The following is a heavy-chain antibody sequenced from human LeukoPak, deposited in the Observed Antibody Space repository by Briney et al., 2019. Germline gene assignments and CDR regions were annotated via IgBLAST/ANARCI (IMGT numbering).Heavy chain of an antibody. CDR1: GFTLSNYA. CDR3: AKDYSSGWYDY. CDR2: ISDSAGSP. J-gene: IGHJ4*02. V-gene: IGHV3-23*01. D-gene: IGHD6-19*01. Sequence: GGSLRLSCAASGFTLSNYAMSWVRQAPGKGLEWVSTISDSAGSPYYADSVKGRFTISRDSSKNTLSLQMNSLRAEDTAVYYCAKDYSSGWYDYWGQETLVTVSS.